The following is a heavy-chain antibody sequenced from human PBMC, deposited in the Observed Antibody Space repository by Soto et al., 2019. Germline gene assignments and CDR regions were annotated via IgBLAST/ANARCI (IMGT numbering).Heavy chain of an antibody. CDR1: GFALSDYY. V-gene: IGHV3-11*01. J-gene: IGHJ4*02. D-gene: IGHD5-18*01. CDR3: ARAREPEYSSAIFFDI. CDR2: ITSSATTI. Sequence: PGGSLRLSCAGSGFALSDYYMNWIRQAPGKGLEWVAYITSSATTIFYADSVKGRFTISRDNAKNSLYLQMSSLTAEDTAVYYCARAREPEYSSAIFFDIWGQGALVTVSS.